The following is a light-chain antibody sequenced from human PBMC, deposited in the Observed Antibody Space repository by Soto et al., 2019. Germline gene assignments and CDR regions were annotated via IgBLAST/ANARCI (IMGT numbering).Light chain of an antibody. V-gene: IGLV1-40*01. J-gene: IGLJ1*01. Sequence: QSVLKQPPSVSGAPGQGVTISCTGSSSNIGAGYDVHWYQQLPGTAPKLLIYGNSNRPSGVPDRFSGSKSGTSASLAITGLQAEDEADYYCQSYDSSLSGFYVFGTVTKVTV. CDR1: SSNIGAGYD. CDR3: QSYDSSLSGFYV. CDR2: GNS.